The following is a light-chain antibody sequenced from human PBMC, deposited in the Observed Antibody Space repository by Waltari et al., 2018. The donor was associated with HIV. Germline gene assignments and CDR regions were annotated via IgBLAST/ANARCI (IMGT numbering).Light chain of an antibody. CDR3: QAWDSTTRV. CDR1: KLGEKY. Sequence: SYEVTQPPSLSVSPGQTASITCPGDKLGEKYACWYQQKPGQSPILVIYADNKRPPGIPERFSASNAGNTSTLTITGTQAMDEADYYCQAWDSTTRVFGGGTKLTVL. CDR2: ADN. J-gene: IGLJ3*02. V-gene: IGLV3-1*01.